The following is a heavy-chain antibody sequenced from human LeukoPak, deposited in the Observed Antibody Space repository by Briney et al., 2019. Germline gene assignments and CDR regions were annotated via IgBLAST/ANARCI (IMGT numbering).Heavy chain of an antibody. J-gene: IGHJ3*02. CDR3: ARRGTKTRYYYDSSGPNDAFDI. D-gene: IGHD3-22*01. CDR1: GFTFSSYW. Sequence: GGSLRLSCAASGFTFSSYWMSWVRQAPGKGLEWVANIKQDGSEKYYVDSVKGRFTISRDNAKNSLYLQMNSLRAEDTAVYYCARRGTKTRYYYDSSGPNDAFDIWGQGTMVTVSS. V-gene: IGHV3-7*01. CDR2: IKQDGSEK.